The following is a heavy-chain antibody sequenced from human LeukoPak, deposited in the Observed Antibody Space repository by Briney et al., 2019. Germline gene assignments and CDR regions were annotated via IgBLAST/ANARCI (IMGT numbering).Heavy chain of an antibody. CDR3: ARRYYYYYDMDV. CDR2: INHSGST. J-gene: IGHJ6*03. Sequence: SETLSLTCAVYGGSFSGYYWSWIRQPPGKGLEWIGEINHSGSTNYNPSLKSRVTISVDTSKNQFSLKLSSVTAADTAVYYCARRYYYYYDMDVWGKGTTVTVSS. V-gene: IGHV4-34*01. CDR1: GGSFSGYY.